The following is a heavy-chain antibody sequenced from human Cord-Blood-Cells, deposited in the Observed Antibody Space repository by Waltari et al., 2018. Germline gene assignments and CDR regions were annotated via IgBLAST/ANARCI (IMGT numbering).Heavy chain of an antibody. D-gene: IGHD3-16*01. V-gene: IGHV3-21*01. CDR1: GFTFSSYS. Sequence: EVQLVESGGGLVKPEGSLRLSCAASGFTFSSYSMNWVRQAPGKGLEWVSSISSSSSNIYYADSVKDRFTIARDNAKNSLYLQMNSLRAEDTAVYYCATSGGAFDIWGQGTMVTDSS. J-gene: IGHJ3*02. CDR3: ATSGGAFDI. CDR2: ISSSSSNI.